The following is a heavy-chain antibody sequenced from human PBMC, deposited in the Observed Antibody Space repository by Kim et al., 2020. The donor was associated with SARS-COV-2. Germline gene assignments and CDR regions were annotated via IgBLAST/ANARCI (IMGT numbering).Heavy chain of an antibody. CDR3: ARVLGGYYDSSGYYYVSDFDI. Sequence: SETLSLTCTVSGGSISSGGYYWSWIRQHPGKGLEWIGYIYYSGSTYYNPSLKSRVTISVDTSKNQFSLKLSSVTAADTAVYYCARVLGGYYDSSGYYYVSDFDIWGQGTMVTVSS. V-gene: IGHV4-31*03. CDR1: GGSISSGGYY. J-gene: IGHJ3*02. CDR2: IYYSGST. D-gene: IGHD3-22*01.